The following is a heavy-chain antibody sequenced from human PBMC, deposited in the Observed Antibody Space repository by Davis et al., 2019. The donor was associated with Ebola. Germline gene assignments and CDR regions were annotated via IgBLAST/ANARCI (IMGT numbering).Heavy chain of an antibody. CDR2: ISAYNGNT. J-gene: IGHJ5*02. Sequence: ASVKVSCKASGYTFTSYGISRVRQAPGQGLEWMGWISAYNGNTNYAQKLQGRVTMTTDTSTSTAYMELRSLRSDDTAVYYCARDVVATITGPGVNWFDPWGQGTLVTVSS. D-gene: IGHD5-12*01. CDR1: GYTFTSYG. CDR3: ARDVVATITGPGVNWFDP. V-gene: IGHV1-18*01.